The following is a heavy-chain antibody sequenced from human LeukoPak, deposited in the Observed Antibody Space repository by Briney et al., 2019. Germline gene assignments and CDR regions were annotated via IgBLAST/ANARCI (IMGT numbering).Heavy chain of an antibody. J-gene: IGHJ5*02. CDR1: GDSISSYY. Sequence: MPSETLSLTCTVSGDSISSYYCSWIRQPPGKGLEWIGYIYYSGSTSYNPSLKSRVTISVDTSKNQFSLKLNSVTAADTAVYYCARESGSYLWRSWLNPWGQGTLVTVSS. CDR3: ARESGSYLWRSWLNP. D-gene: IGHD3-16*01. V-gene: IGHV4-59*01. CDR2: IYYSGST.